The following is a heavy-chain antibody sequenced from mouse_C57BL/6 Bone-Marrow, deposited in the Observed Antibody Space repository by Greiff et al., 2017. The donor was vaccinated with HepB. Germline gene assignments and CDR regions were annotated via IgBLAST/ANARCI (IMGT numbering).Heavy chain of an antibody. J-gene: IGHJ3*01. CDR1: GYTFTNYW. Sequence: VKLMESGAELVRPGTSVKMSCKASGYTFTNYWIGWAKQRPGHGLEWIGDIYPGGGYTNYNEKFKGKATLTADKSSSTAYMQFSSLTSEDSAIYYCARRGGSSYWFAYWGQGTLVTVSA. CDR2: IYPGGGYT. V-gene: IGHV1-63*01. CDR3: ARRGGSSYWFAY. D-gene: IGHD1-1*01.